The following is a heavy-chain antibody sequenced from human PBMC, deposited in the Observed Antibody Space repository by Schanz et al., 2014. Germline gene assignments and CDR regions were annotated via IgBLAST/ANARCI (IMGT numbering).Heavy chain of an antibody. CDR2: ISPYNGNT. D-gene: IGHD5-12*01. CDR1: GYTFISYS. V-gene: IGHV1-18*04. Sequence: QVQLVQSGAEVKKPGASVKVSCKASGYTFISYSMHWVRQAPGQGLEWMGWISPYNGNTNYAQKFQGRVTFTADKSTSTAYMELSSLKSEDTAVYYCARGPLGTSPWGQGTLVTVSS. J-gene: IGHJ5*02. CDR3: ARGPLGTSP.